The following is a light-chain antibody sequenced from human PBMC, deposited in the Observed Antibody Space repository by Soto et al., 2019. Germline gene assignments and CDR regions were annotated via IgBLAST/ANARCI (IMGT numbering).Light chain of an antibody. CDR3: QQSYKMPA. Sequence: EIRLTQSASSLAASVGDRLTVTCRASRNVSIYLNWYQHKPGKGPTLLIHATSNLQSGVPSRFSGRGYGTEFTLTISSLEPEDFGTYYCQQSYKMPAFGQGTRLEIK. CDR2: ATS. CDR1: RNVSIY. V-gene: IGKV1-39*01. J-gene: IGKJ5*01.